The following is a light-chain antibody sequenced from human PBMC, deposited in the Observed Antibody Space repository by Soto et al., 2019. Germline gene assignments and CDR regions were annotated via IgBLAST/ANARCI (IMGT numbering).Light chain of an antibody. V-gene: IGKV1-39*01. CDR3: QQSYSTSWT. CDR1: QSISSY. CDR2: AAS. J-gene: IGKJ1*01. Sequence: DIQMTQSPSSLSASVGDRVTITCRASQSISSYLNWYQQKPGKAPRLLIYAASSLQSGVPSRFSGSGSGTYFTLTISSLQPEDFATYYCQQSYSTSWTFGQATKVEIK.